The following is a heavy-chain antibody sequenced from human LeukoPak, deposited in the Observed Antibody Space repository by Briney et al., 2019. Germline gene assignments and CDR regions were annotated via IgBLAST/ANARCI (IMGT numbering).Heavy chain of an antibody. CDR1: GGSFSGYY. D-gene: IGHD3-22*01. J-gene: IGHJ3*02. V-gene: IGHV4-34*01. Sequence: SETLSLTCAVYGGSFSGYYWSWIRQPPGKGLEWIGEINHSGSTNYNPSLKSRVTISVDTSKNQFSLKVSSVTAADTAVYYCARPKTVITMIVGSEVAFDIWGQGTMVTVSS. CDR2: INHSGST. CDR3: ARPKTVITMIVGSEVAFDI.